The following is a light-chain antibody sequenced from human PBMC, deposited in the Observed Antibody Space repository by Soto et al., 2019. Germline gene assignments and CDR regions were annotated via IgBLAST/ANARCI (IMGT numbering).Light chain of an antibody. CDR3: AAWDDRLNGVV. CDR2: SNN. J-gene: IGLJ2*01. Sequence: QSVLTQPPSASGTPGQRVTISCSGSSSNIGSNTVNWYQQLPGTAPKHLIYSNNRRPSWVPDRFSGSKSGTSASLAISGLQSEDEDDYYCAAWDDRLNGVVFGGGTKLTVL. V-gene: IGLV1-44*01. CDR1: SSNIGSNT.